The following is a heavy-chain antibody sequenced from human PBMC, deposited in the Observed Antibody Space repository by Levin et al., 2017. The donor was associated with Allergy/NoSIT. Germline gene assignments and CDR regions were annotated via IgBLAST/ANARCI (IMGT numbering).Heavy chain of an antibody. D-gene: IGHD6-6*01. CDR2: IYTSGST. V-gene: IGHV4-4*07. CDR3: ARDRPYSSSSRRLDP. CDR1: GDSLSNYY. Sequence: SETLSLTCTVSGDSLSNYYWSWIRQTAGKGLEWIGRIYTSGSTNYNPSLKSRVTMSLDTSKNQFSLKLTSVTAADTAVYFCARDRPYSSSSRRLDPWGQGTLVTVSS. J-gene: IGHJ5*02.